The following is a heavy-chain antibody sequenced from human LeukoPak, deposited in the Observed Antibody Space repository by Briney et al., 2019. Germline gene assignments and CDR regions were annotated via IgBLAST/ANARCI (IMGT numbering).Heavy chain of an antibody. CDR2: ISSSSSYI. Sequence: KPGGSLRLSCAASGFTFSIHGMNWVRQAPGKGLEWVSSISSSSSYIYYADSVKGRFTISRDNAKNSLYLQMNSLRAEDTAVYYCARDLGSALDSSSWSFDYWGQGTLVTVSS. CDR3: ARDLGSALDSSSWSFDY. V-gene: IGHV3-21*01. CDR1: GFTFSIHG. D-gene: IGHD6-13*01. J-gene: IGHJ4*02.